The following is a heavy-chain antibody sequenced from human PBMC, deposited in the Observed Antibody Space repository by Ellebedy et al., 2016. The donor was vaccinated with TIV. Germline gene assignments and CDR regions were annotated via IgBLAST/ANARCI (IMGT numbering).Heavy chain of an antibody. CDR1: GYTFTTYA. V-gene: IGHV1-2*04. CDR2: INPNSGGT. D-gene: IGHD3-22*01. J-gene: IGHJ4*02. Sequence: AASVKVSCKASGYTFTTYAVHWVRQAPGQRLEWMGWINPNSGGTNFAQKFQGWVTMTRDTSINTAYMELGRLRSDDTAVYYCARGMVGDYYDSSAYYDYWGQGTLVTVSS. CDR3: ARGMVGDYYDSSAYYDY.